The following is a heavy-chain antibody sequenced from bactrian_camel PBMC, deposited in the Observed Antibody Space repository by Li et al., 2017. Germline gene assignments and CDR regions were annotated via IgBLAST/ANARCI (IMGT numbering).Heavy chain of an antibody. D-gene: IGHD1*01. V-gene: IGHV3S66*01. J-gene: IGHJ4*01. CDR3: AADIRPWAYDRRMAT. CDR1: GNFHNAYC. Sequence: DVQLVESGGGSVQAGVSLKLSCVASGNFHNAYCMAWFRQAPGKEREGVARICTPNGQTIYAESVKGRFTISQDNTRTVYLQMNNLKTEDTAVYYCAADIRPWAYDRRMATGVRGPRSPSP. CDR2: ICTPNGQT.